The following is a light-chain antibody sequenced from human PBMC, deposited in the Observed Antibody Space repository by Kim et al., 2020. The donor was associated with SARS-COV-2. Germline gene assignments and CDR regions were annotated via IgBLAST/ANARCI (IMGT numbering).Light chain of an antibody. CDR2: AAS. CDR3: QQYNSYPF. J-gene: IGKJ3*01. Sequence: SALVSDMVNNNCRASQGISNYLARFQQKPGKAPKSLIYAASSLQSEVPSKFSGSGSGTDFTLTISSLQPEDFATYYCQQYNSYPFFGPGTKVDIK. CDR1: QGISNY. V-gene: IGKV1-16*02.